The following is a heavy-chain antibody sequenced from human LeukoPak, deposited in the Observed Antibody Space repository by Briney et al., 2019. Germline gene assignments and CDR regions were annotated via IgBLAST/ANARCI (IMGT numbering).Heavy chain of an antibody. CDR3: ARIVGIASRGYFDY. CDR2: IIPIFGTT. J-gene: IGHJ4*02. D-gene: IGHD3-10*01. V-gene: IGHV1-69*13. Sequence: SVKVSRKASGGTLSRYAISWVRQAPGQGPEWMGGIIPIFGTTNYAQKFQGRVTITADESTSTAYMELSSLRSEDTAVYYCARIVGIASRGYFDYWGQGTLVTVSS. CDR1: GGTLSRYA.